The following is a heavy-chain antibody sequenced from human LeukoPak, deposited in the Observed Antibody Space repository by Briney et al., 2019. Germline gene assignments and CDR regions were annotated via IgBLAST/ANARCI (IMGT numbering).Heavy chain of an antibody. J-gene: IGHJ4*02. CDR1: GGTFSSYA. Sequence: ASVKVSCKASGGTFSSYAISWVRQAPGQGLEWMGGIIPIFGTANYAQKFQGRVTITTDESTSTAYMELSSLRVEDTAVVKGTERDYWGQGTLVTVSS. CDR2: IIPIFGTA. CDR3: TERDY. V-gene: IGHV1-69*05. D-gene: IGHD3/OR15-3a*01.